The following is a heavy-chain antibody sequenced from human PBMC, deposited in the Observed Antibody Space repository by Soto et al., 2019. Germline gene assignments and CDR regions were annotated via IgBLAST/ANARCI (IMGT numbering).Heavy chain of an antibody. J-gene: IGHJ6*03. V-gene: IGHV5-51*01. Sequence: PGESLKISCKGSGYSFTSYWIGWVRQMPGKGLEWMGIIYPGDSDTRYSPSFQGQVTISADKSISTAYLQWSSLKASDTAMYYCARQRDYGDYGYYYYYMDVWGKGTTVTVSS. CDR1: GYSFTSYW. CDR3: ARQRDYGDYGYYYYYMDV. D-gene: IGHD4-17*01. CDR2: IYPGDSDT.